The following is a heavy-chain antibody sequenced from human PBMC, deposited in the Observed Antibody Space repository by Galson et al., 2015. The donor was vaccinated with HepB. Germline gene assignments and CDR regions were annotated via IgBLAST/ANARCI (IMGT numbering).Heavy chain of an antibody. D-gene: IGHD4-17*01. CDR1: GGSMNSNGYS. CDR2: ISHSGRA. J-gene: IGHJ6*03. CDR3: ARRRTVNIPLYGYYYLDV. V-gene: IGHV4-30-2*01. Sequence: TLSLTCAVSGGSMNSNGYSWTWIRQPPGKGLEWIGYISHSGRAHYNASLKSRVTISGDRSKNQFFLKLRSVTAADTAAYYCARRRTVNIPLYGYYYLDVWGKGPTVTVSS.